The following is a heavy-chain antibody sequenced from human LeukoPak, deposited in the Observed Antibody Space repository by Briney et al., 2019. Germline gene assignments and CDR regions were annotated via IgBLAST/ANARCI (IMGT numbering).Heavy chain of an antibody. D-gene: IGHD2-15*01. CDR2: IYYSGST. CDR1: GGSISSYY. V-gene: IGHV4-59*08. CDR3: ARHEESVGYFDY. Sequence: PSETLSLTCTVSGGSISSYYWSWIRQPPGKGLEWIGYIYYSGSTNYNPSLKSRVTISVDTSKNQFSLKLSSVTAADTAVYYCARHEESVGYFDYWGQGTLVTVSS. J-gene: IGHJ4*02.